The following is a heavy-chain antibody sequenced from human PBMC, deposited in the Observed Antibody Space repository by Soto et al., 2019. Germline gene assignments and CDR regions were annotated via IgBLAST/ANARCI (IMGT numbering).Heavy chain of an antibody. J-gene: IGHJ6*02. V-gene: IGHV1-69*06. CDR2: IIPIFGTA. CDR3: AVGATKGYYYYGMDV. Sequence: ASVKVSCKASGGTFSSYAISWVRQAPGQGLEWMGGIIPIFGTANYAQNFQGRVTITADKSTSTAYMELSSLRSEDTAVYYCAVGATKGYYYYGMDVWGQGTTVTVSS. D-gene: IGHD1-26*01. CDR1: GGTFSSYA.